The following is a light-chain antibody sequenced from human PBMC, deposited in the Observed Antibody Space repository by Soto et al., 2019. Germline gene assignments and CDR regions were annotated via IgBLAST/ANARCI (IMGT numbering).Light chain of an antibody. V-gene: IGKV1-5*03. CDR3: QQYNSYST. Sequence: DIQMTQSPSTLSAFVGDRVTITCRASQSISGYLAWYQQKPGKAPKLLIYKASSLESGVPSRFSGSGSGTEFTLSISSLQPDDFATYYCQQYNSYSTFGQGTKVEVK. CDR2: KAS. CDR1: QSISGY. J-gene: IGKJ1*01.